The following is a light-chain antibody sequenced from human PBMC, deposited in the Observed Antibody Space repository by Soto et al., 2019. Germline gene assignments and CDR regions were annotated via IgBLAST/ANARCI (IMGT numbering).Light chain of an antibody. V-gene: IGKV3D-15*01. CDR2: GAS. J-gene: IGKJ1*01. CDR3: KQYNTWPPRT. Sequence: EIVMTQSPATLSVSPGERATLSCRASQSISSNLAWYQQKPGQAPRLLIYGASTRATGIPARFSGSGSGTEFTLTISSLQSEDFAVFYCKQYNTWPPRTFGQGTKV. CDR1: QSISSN.